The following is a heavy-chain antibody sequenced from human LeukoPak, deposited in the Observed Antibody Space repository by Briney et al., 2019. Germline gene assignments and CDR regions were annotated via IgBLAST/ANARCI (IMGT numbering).Heavy chain of an antibody. D-gene: IGHD3-3*01. J-gene: IGHJ4*02. V-gene: IGHV3-30*02. CDR3: AKDRAIFGVVYFDY. CDR1: GFTFSSYG. CDR2: IRYDGSNK. Sequence: GGSLRLSRAASGFTFSSYGMHWVRQAPGRGLEWVAFIRYDGSNKYYADSVKGRFTISRDNSKNTLYLQMNSLRAEDTAVYYCAKDRAIFGVVYFDYWGQGTLVTVSS.